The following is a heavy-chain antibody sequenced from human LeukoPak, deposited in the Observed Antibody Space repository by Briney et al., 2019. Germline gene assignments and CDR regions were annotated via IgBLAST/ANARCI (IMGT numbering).Heavy chain of an antibody. CDR1: GFSFSTHY. CDR2: ISRSGDGT. V-gene: IGHV3-23*01. CDR3: ARGVGLWYFDL. D-gene: IGHD3-16*01. Sequence: GGSLTLSCAASGFSFSTHYMSWVRQAPGKGLEWVSAISRSGDGTTYADSVKGRFTISRDNSKNTLFLQMNSLRAEDTAIYYCARGVGLWYFDLWGRGSLVTVSS. J-gene: IGHJ2*01.